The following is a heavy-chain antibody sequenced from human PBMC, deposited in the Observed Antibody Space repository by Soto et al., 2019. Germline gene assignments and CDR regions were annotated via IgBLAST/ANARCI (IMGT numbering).Heavy chain of an antibody. J-gene: IGHJ5*02. Sequence: SETLSLTCTVSGGSISSGDYYWSWIRQPPGKGLEWIGYIYYSGSTYYNPSLKSRVTISVDTSKNQFSLKLSSVTAADTAVHYCARTDGVRGVIRSLRWFDPWGQGTLVTVSS. V-gene: IGHV4-30-4*01. CDR1: GGSISSGDYY. CDR3: ARTDGVRGVIRSLRWFDP. CDR2: IYYSGST. D-gene: IGHD3-10*01.